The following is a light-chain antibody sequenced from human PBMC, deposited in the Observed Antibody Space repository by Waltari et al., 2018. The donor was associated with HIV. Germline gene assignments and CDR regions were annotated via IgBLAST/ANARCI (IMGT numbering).Light chain of an antibody. CDR2: GAS. J-gene: IGKJ2*02. CDR3: QQYYTTPRT. CDR1: QNILYSTTDTNY. V-gene: IGKV4-1*01. Sequence: VMTQLPASLAVSLGERVTIHCKYSQNILYSTTDTNYLACDQQKPGQPPKHLIYGASTREFGVPDRFSGSGSGTDFTHTVSRLKAQDVAVYCCQQYYTTPRTFGQGTNLEIK.